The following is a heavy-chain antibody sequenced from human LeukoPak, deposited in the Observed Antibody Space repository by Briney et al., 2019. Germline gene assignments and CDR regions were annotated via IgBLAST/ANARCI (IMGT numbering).Heavy chain of an antibody. CDR3: ARGQYCSTTTCYSARRYFDF. Sequence: SETLSLTCAVSGGAFSNYFWTWIRQPPGKGLEWIAEINDSGSTNSNSSLRSRVAISLDTSKNQFSLRLTSVTAADTAVYYCARGQYCSTTTCYSARRYFDFWGQRTLVTVSS. D-gene: IGHD2-2*01. V-gene: IGHV4-34*01. CDR1: GGAFSNYF. CDR2: INDSGST. J-gene: IGHJ4*02.